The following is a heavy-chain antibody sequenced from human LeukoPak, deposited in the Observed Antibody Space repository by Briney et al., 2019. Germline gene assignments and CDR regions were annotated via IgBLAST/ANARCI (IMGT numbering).Heavy chain of an antibody. CDR3: ARDPAGSGMDV. V-gene: IGHV3-33*01. CDR2: IWYDGSNK. Sequence: GRSLRLSCAASGFTFSSYGMHWVRQAPGKGLEWVAVIWYDGSNKYYADSVKGRFTISRDNSKNTLYLQMNSLRAEDTAVYYCARDPAGSGMDVWGKGTTVTVSS. CDR1: GFTFSSYG. J-gene: IGHJ6*04.